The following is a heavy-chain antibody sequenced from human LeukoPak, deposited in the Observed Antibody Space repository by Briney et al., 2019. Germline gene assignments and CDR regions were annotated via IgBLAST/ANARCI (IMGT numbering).Heavy chain of an antibody. D-gene: IGHD4-17*01. CDR1: GGSISGYY. CDR3: ARFCYGDYCFDY. CDR2: INHSGST. Sequence: SETLSLTCTVSGGSISGYYWSWIRQPPGKGLEWIGEINHSGSTNYNPSLKSRVTMSVDTSKNQFSLKLTSVTAADTAVYYCARFCYGDYCFDYWGQGTLVTVSS. J-gene: IGHJ4*02. V-gene: IGHV4-34*01.